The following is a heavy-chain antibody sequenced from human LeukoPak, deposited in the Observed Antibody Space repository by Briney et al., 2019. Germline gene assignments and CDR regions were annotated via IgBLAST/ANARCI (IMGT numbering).Heavy chain of an antibody. D-gene: IGHD2-21*02. Sequence: SVKVSCKASGGTFSSYAVSWVRQAPGQGLEWMGGIIPIFGTANYAQKFRGRVTITTDESTSTAYMELSSLRSEDTAVYYCARSNLAYCGGDCYSYYFDYWGQGTLVTVSS. CDR3: ARSNLAYCGGDCYSYYFDY. V-gene: IGHV1-69*05. CDR2: IIPIFGTA. CDR1: GGTFSSYA. J-gene: IGHJ4*02.